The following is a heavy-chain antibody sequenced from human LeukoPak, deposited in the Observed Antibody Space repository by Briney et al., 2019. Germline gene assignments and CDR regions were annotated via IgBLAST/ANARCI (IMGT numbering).Heavy chain of an antibody. CDR2: ISGSGGST. Sequence: GGSLRLSCAASGFTFSSYAMSWVRQAPGKGLEWVSAISGSGGSTYYADSVKGRFTISRDNAKNSLYLQMNSLRAEDTAVYYCVRDLRTPYYYYGMDVWGQGTTVTVSS. J-gene: IGHJ6*02. CDR1: GFTFSSYA. CDR3: VRDLRTPYYYYGMDV. V-gene: IGHV3-23*01.